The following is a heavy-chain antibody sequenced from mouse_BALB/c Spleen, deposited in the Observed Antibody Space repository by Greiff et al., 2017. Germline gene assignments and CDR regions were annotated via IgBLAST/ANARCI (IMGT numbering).Heavy chain of an antibody. CDR3: AREYYGSSTRADDYYAMDY. J-gene: IGHJ4*01. CDR2: ISYDGSN. V-gene: IGHV3-6*02. D-gene: IGHD1-1*01. CDR1: GYSITSGYY. Sequence: EVQLQQSGPGLVKPSQSLSLTCSVTGYSITSGYYWNWIRQFPGNKLEWMGYISYDGSNNYNPSLKNRISITRDTSKNQFFLKLNSVTTEDTATYYCAREYYGSSTRADDYYAMDYWGQGTSVTVSS.